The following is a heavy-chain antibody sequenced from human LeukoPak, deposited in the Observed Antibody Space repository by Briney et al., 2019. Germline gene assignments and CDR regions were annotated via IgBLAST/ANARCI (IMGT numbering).Heavy chain of an antibody. D-gene: IGHD2-2*01. CDR3: ARDREPAAMWGPYYYYYMDV. Sequence: PSETLSLTCTVSGGSISSSSYYWGWIRQPPGKGLEWIGSIYYSGSTYYNPSLKSRVTISVDTSKNQFSLKLSSVTAADTAVYYCARDREPAAMWGPYYYYYMDVWGKGTTVTISS. V-gene: IGHV4-39*07. J-gene: IGHJ6*03. CDR1: GGSISSSSYY. CDR2: IYYSGST.